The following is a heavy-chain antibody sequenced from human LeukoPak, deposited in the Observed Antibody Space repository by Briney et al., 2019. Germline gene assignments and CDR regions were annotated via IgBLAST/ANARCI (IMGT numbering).Heavy chain of an antibody. CDR1: GGSISNNNYY. J-gene: IGHJ6*03. CDR2: MYYSGST. Sequence: SETLSLTCSVSGGSISNNNYYWGWIRQPPGKGLEWIGSMYYSGSTYYNPSLKSRVTISVDTSKNQFSLKLSSVTAADTAVYYCARHRGYYYYYMDVWGKGTTVTISS. CDR3: ARHRGYYYYYMDV. V-gene: IGHV4-39*01.